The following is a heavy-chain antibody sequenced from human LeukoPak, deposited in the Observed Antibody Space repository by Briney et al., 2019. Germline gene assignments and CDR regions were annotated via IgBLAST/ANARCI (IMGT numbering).Heavy chain of an antibody. V-gene: IGHV1-24*01. Sequence: ASVKVSCKVSGYTLTELSMHWVRQAPGKGLEWMGGFDPEDGETIYAQKFQGRVTMTEDTSTDTAYMELSSLRSEDTAVYYCATDLGYSYGYAYWGQGTLVTVSS. J-gene: IGHJ4*02. D-gene: IGHD5-18*01. CDR1: GYTLTELS. CDR2: FDPEDGET. CDR3: ATDLGYSYGYAY.